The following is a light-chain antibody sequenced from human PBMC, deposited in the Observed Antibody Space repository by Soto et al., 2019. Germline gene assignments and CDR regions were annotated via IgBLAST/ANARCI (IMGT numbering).Light chain of an antibody. Sequence: DIQMTQFPSAMSASVGDRVSITCRASQDIRDYLAWFQHKPGNVPKRLIYASTLQSGVPSRFSGSGSGTEFTLTITGLQPEDFATYYCLHYHSYPRTFGRGTKVDI. CDR2: AS. J-gene: IGKJ1*01. V-gene: IGKV1-17*03. CDR1: QDIRDY. CDR3: LHYHSYPRT.